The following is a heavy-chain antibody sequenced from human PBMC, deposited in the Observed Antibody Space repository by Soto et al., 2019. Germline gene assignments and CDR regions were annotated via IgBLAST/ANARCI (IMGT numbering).Heavy chain of an antibody. V-gene: IGHV3-30*18. CDR3: AKGNYNWNYGIYYYRMGV. Sequence: GGDRRLAFAASGFTFSSYRMQWVRHAPGKGLEGVAAISYDGSNKYYADSVKGRVTISRDKSKNTLYLQMNSLRADNTAVYYCAKGNYNWNYGIYYYRMGVAGKGTTVLVSS. J-gene: IGHJ6*04. CDR2: ISYDGSNK. CDR1: GFTFSSYR. D-gene: IGHD1-7*01.